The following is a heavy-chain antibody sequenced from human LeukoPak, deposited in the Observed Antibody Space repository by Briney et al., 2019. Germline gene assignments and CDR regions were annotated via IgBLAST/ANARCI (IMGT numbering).Heavy chain of an antibody. J-gene: IGHJ5*02. CDR1: GASINSNY. Sequence: SETLSLTCTVSGASINSNYWSWIKQSPGKGLECIAYIYYNGDINYNPSLSSRATISLDTSRNQVSLKLTSLTAADTAVYYCARGHYDLAPWGQGTLVTVSS. V-gene: IGHV4-59*01. CDR3: ARGHYDLAP. D-gene: IGHD3-22*01. CDR2: IYYNGDI.